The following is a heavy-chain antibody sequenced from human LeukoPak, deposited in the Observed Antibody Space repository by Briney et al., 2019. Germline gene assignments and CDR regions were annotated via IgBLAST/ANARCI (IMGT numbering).Heavy chain of an antibody. CDR2: IYHSGDT. D-gene: IGHD1-1*01. Sequence: SGTLSLTCTVSGGSLSRYFWSWIRQPPGKGLEWIGYIYHSGDTNYNPSLESRVTISIDTSKNRFSLNLNSVTAADTAVYYCARDHPTPNTGYMDVWGKGTTVTVSS. CDR3: ARDHPTPNTGYMDV. V-gene: IGHV4-59*12. J-gene: IGHJ6*03. CDR1: GGSLSRYF.